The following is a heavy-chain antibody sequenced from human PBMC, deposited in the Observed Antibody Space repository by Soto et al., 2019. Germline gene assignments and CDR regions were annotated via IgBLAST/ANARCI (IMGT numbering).Heavy chain of an antibody. CDR3: ARYPLRYCSSTSCYRGFDP. J-gene: IGHJ5*02. CDR1: GGSISSGGYY. V-gene: IGHV4-31*03. D-gene: IGHD2-2*01. Sequence: PSETLSLTCTVSGGSISSGGYYWSWTRQHPGKGLEWIGYIYYSGSTYYNPSLKSRVTISVDTSKNQFSLKLSSVTAADTAVYYCARYPLRYCSSTSCYRGFDPWGQGTLVTVSS. CDR2: IYYSGST.